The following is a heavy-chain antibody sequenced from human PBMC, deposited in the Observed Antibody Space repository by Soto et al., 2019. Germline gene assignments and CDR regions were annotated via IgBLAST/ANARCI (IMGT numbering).Heavy chain of an antibody. J-gene: IGHJ1*01. CDR2: IYYSVAT. Sequence: SETLSLTCAVSGGSISSTTYYWAWILHPPGKGLEWVATIYYSVATYYNPSLKSRLTIYIDTSKNQFSLRLSSVTAADTAMYYCARYYDTRNRPYCQHWGKGTRVIVSS. CDR3: ARYYDTRNRPYCQH. D-gene: IGHD3-22*01. CDR1: GGSISSTTYY. V-gene: IGHV4-39*01.